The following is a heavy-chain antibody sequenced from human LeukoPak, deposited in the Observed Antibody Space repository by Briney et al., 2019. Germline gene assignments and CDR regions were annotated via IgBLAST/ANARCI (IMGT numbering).Heavy chain of an antibody. V-gene: IGHV1-2*02. D-gene: IGHD3-10*01. J-gene: IGHJ4*02. CDR2: INPNSGGT. CDR3: ARHRGDY. CDR1: GYTFADYY. Sequence: ASVRVSCKTSGYTFADYYIHWVRQAPGQGLEWMGWINPNSGGTNYVQRFQGRVTMTRDTSITTAYMDLSSLTSDGTAVYYCARHRGDYWGQGTLVTVSS.